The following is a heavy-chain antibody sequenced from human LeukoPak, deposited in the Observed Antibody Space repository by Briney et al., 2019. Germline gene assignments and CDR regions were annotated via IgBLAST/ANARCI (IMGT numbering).Heavy chain of an antibody. J-gene: IGHJ6*04. D-gene: IGHD3-9*01. V-gene: IGHV4-30-4*01. CDR2: IHYSGST. CDR3: ARAFDFVTGLTHYYGMDV. Sequence: SETLSLTCTVSGGSTSSGDDYWSWFRQPPGKGLEWMWHIHYSGSTYYSPSLKSRVTISQATSKNQFSRKVSSATAPAPAVYQCARAFDFVTGLTHYYGMDVWGEGTTVTVSS. CDR1: GGSTSSGDDY.